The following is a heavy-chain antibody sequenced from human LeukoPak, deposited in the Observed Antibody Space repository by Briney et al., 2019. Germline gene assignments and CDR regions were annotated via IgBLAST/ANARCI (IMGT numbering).Heavy chain of an antibody. Sequence: GGSLRLSCAASGFTFSSYSMNWVRQAPGKGLEWVSSISSSSYIYYADSVKGRFTISRDNAKNSLYLQMNSLRAEDTAVYYCARGWGAAAATPRGYWGQGTLATVSS. D-gene: IGHD6-13*01. V-gene: IGHV3-21*01. CDR3: ARGWGAAAATPRGY. J-gene: IGHJ4*02. CDR2: ISSSSYI. CDR1: GFTFSSYS.